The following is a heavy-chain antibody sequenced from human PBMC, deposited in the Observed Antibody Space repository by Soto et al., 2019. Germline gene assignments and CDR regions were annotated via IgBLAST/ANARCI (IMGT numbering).Heavy chain of an antibody. CDR1: GFTFSSYA. CDR3: AREGLLWADYFDY. J-gene: IGHJ4*02. Sequence: GSLRLSCAASGFTFSSYAMHWVRQAPGKGLEWVAVTSYDGSNKYYADSVKGRFTISRDNSKNTLYLQMNSLRAEDTAVYYCAREGLLWADYFDYWGQGTLVTVSS. D-gene: IGHD3-10*01. V-gene: IGHV3-30-3*01. CDR2: TSYDGSNK.